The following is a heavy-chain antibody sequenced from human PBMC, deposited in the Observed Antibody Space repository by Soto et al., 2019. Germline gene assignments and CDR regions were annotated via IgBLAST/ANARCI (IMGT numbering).Heavy chain of an antibody. Sequence: GGSLRLSCAASGFTFSSYSMNWVRQAPGKGLEWVSSISSSSSYIYYADSVKGRFTISRDNAKNSLYLQMNSLRAEDTAVYYCASLTGTTSGNYGMDVWGQGTTVTVSS. CDR2: ISSSSSYI. CDR3: ASLTGTTSGNYGMDV. V-gene: IGHV3-21*01. CDR1: GFTFSSYS. J-gene: IGHJ6*02. D-gene: IGHD1-20*01.